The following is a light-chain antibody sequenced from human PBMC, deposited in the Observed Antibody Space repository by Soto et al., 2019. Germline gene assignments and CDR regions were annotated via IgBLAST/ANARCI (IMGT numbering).Light chain of an antibody. J-gene: IGLJ1*01. CDR3: SSYTTSSTYV. Sequence: QSVLTQPASVSGSPGQSITISCTGTNSDVGSYNYVSWYQQHPGKAPKLMIYEVSNRPSGASNRFSGSKSGNTASLTISGLQAEDEADYYCSSYTTSSTYVFGTGTKLTVL. CDR1: NSDVGSYNY. V-gene: IGLV2-14*01. CDR2: EVS.